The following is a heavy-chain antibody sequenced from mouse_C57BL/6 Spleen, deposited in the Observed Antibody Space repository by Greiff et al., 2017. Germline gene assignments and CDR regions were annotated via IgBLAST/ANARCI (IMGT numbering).Heavy chain of an antibody. V-gene: IGHV1-82*01. J-gene: IGHJ2*01. CDR3: ARWELTGTFDY. CDR1: GYAFSSSW. D-gene: IGHD4-1*01. Sequence: VQLQQSGPELVKPGASVKISCKASGYAFSSSWMNWVKQRPGKGLEWIGRIYPGDGDTNYNGKFKGKATLTADKSSSTAYMQLSSLTSEDSAVYFCARWELTGTFDYWGQGTTLTVSS. CDR2: IYPGDGDT.